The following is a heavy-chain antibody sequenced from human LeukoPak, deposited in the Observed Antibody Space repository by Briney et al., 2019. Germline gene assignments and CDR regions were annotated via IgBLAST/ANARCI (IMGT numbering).Heavy chain of an antibody. CDR1: GFSFDDYP. V-gene: IGHV3-9*01. CDR2: ITWNSGGI. Sequence: SLRLSCAASGFSFDDYPMYWVRQVPGKGLEWVSGITWNSGGIGYADSVKGRFTISRDNAKNSLYLQMNTLRAEDTAVYYCARDLVWFGEPKGYYNYMDVWGKGTTVTVSS. D-gene: IGHD3-10*01. CDR3: ARDLVWFGEPKGYYNYMDV. J-gene: IGHJ6*03.